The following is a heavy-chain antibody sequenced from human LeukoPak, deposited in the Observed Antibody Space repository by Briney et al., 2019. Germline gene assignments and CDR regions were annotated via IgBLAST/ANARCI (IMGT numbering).Heavy chain of an antibody. CDR3: ARAGHDSSGYDAFDI. D-gene: IGHD3-22*01. CDR2: ISAYNGNT. Sequence: ASVKVSCKASGYTFTSYGISWVRQAPGQGLEWMGWISAYNGNTNYAQKLQGRVTMTTDKSTSTAYMELSSLRSEDTAVYYCARAGHDSSGYDAFDIWGQGTMVTVSS. J-gene: IGHJ3*02. V-gene: IGHV1-18*01. CDR1: GYTFTSYG.